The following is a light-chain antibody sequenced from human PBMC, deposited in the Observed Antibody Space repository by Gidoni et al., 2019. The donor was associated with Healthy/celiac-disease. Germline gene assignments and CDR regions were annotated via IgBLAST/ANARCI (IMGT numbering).Light chain of an antibody. Sequence: DIQMTQSPSSLSASVGDRVTITCRASQGISNYLAWYQQKPGKVPKLLIYAASTLQSGVPSRFSCSGSGTDFTLTISSLQPEDVATYYCQKYNSAPQTFXQXTKVEIK. CDR3: QKYNSAPQT. V-gene: IGKV1-27*01. CDR2: AAS. J-gene: IGKJ1*01. CDR1: QGISNY.